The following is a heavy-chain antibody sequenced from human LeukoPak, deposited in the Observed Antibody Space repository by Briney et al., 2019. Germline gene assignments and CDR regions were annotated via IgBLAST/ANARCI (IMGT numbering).Heavy chain of an antibody. CDR2: IYYSGST. V-gene: IGHV4-59*01. CDR1: GGSISSYY. CDR3: ARMYYYGSSGYFGDAFDI. D-gene: IGHD3-22*01. Sequence: SETLSLTCTVSGGSISSYYWSWIRQPPGKGLEWIGYIYYSGSTNYNPSLKSRVTISVDTSKNQFSLKLSSVTAADTAVYYCARMYYYGSSGYFGDAFDIWGQGTMVTVSS. J-gene: IGHJ3*02.